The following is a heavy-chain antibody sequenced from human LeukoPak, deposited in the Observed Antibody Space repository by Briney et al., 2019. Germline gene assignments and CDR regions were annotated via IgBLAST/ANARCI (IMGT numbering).Heavy chain of an antibody. V-gene: IGHV3-23*01. CDR3: ARETAPTDY. J-gene: IGHJ4*02. D-gene: IGHD1-14*01. Sequence: GGSLRLSCAASGFTFSSYAMSWVRQAPGKGLEWVSAISGSGGSTYYADSVKGRFTISRDNAKNSLYLLMNSLRAEDTAVYYCARETAPTDYWGQGTVVTVSS. CDR1: GFTFSSYA. CDR2: ISGSGGST.